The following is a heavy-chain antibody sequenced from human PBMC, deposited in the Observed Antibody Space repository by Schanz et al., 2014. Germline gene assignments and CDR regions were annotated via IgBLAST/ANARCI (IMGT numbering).Heavy chain of an antibody. J-gene: IGHJ4*02. Sequence: QVQLVESGGGVVQPGGSLRLSCAASGFTFSSYGMHWVRQAPGKGLEWVALIRYDGTNLYYTDSVKGRFSISRDTSRNTLYLQMNSLRPEDTAVYYCAKDRGFRQRDPIWWSDNWGQGTLVTVSS. V-gene: IGHV3-30*02. CDR1: GFTFSSYG. CDR2: IRYDGTNL. CDR3: AKDRGFRQRDPIWWSDN. D-gene: IGHD3-16*01.